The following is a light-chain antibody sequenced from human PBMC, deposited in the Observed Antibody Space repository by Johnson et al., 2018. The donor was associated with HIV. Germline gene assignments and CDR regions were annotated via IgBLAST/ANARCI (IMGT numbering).Light chain of an antibody. V-gene: IGLV1-51*02. CDR2: KNN. CDR3: GTWDSSLSAYV. Sequence: QSVLTQPPSVSAAPGQRVTISCSGASSTFGNSYISWYQLLPGSPPKLLVFKNNERPSGIPDRFSGSNSGTSATLDIPGLQPGDEADYYCGTWDSSLSAYVFGTGTKVTVL. CDR1: SSTFGNSY. J-gene: IGLJ1*01.